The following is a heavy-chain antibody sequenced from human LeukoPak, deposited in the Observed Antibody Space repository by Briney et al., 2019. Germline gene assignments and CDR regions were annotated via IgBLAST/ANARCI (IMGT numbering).Heavy chain of an antibody. CDR3: ARDYYDSSGYYHWDRWSVPDY. CDR1: GFTFSSYA. Sequence: PGGSLRLSCAASGFTFSSYAMHWVRQAPGKGLEWVAVISYDGSNKYYADSVKGRFTISRDNSKNTLYLQMNSLRAEDTAVYYCARDYYDSSGYYHWDRWSVPDYWGQGTLVTVSS. CDR2: ISYDGSNK. V-gene: IGHV3-30*04. D-gene: IGHD3-22*01. J-gene: IGHJ4*02.